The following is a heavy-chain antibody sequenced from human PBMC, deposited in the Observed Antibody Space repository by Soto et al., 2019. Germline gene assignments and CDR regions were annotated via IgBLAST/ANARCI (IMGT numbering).Heavy chain of an antibody. J-gene: IGHJ4*02. D-gene: IGHD2-15*01. CDR3: VRGYCSGGSCWDPSFDY. Sequence: EVQLVESGGGLVQPGGSLRLSCAVSGFTFSSHWMHWVRQAPGKGLVWVSRINSEGSSTNYADSVKGRFTISRDNAKNTLFLQMNSLGAEDTALYYCVRGYCSGGSCWDPSFDYWGQGTLVTVSS. CDR2: INSEGSST. CDR1: GFTFSSHW. V-gene: IGHV3-74*02.